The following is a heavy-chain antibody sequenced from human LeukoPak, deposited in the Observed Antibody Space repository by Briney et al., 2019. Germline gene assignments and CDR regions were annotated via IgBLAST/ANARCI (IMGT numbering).Heavy chain of an antibody. CDR1: GFTFGDYA. CDR3: TRVGKGYSDYSILDY. D-gene: IGHD4-11*01. V-gene: IGHV3-49*04. CDR2: IRSKAYGGTT. Sequence: GGSLRLSCTASGFTFGDYAMSWVRQAPGKGLEWVGFIRSKAYGGTTEYAASVKGRFTISRDDSKSIAYLQMNSLKTEDTAVYYCTRVGKGYSDYSILDYWGQGTLVTVSS. J-gene: IGHJ4*02.